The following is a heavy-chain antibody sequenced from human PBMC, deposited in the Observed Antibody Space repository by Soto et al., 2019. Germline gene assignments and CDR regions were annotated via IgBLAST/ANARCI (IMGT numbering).Heavy chain of an antibody. D-gene: IGHD3-10*01. V-gene: IGHV1-46*01. J-gene: IGHJ3*02. Sequence: ASVKVSCKASGYTFTSYYMHWVRQAPGQGLEWMGIINPSGGSTSYAQKFQGRVTMTRDTSTSTVYMELSSLRSEDTAVYYCASHYSGSGSYYNAFDIWGQGTMVTVSS. CDR3: ASHYSGSGSYYNAFDI. CDR1: GYTFTSYY. CDR2: INPSGGST.